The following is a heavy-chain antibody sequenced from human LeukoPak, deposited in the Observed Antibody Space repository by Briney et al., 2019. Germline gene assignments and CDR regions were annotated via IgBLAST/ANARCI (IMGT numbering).Heavy chain of an antibody. CDR3: ARDRSAYCGADCFGPFDC. D-gene: IGHD2-21*02. Sequence: GGSLRLSCAASGFTISSHAMHWVRQAPGKGLEWGAVISYDGSNTYYADSVKGRFSISRDNSKNTVYLQMNSLRTEDTAVYYCARDRSAYCGADCFGPFDCWGQGTLVTVSS. J-gene: IGHJ4*02. CDR1: GFTISSHA. V-gene: IGHV3-30-3*01. CDR2: ISYDGSNT.